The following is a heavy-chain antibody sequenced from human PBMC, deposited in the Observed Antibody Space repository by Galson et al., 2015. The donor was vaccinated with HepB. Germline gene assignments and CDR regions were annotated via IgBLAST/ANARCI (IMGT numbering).Heavy chain of an antibody. CDR2: LSYDGRNK. V-gene: IGHV3-33*05. Sequence: SLRLSCAASGFTLSSYGMHWVRQAPGRGLEWVTVLSYDGRNKHNADSVKSRFTISRDSSRNTLYLQMNSLRAEDTAVYYCARDRHPWYFDLWGRGTLVTVSS. CDR3: ARDRHPWYFDL. CDR1: GFTLSSYG. J-gene: IGHJ2*01.